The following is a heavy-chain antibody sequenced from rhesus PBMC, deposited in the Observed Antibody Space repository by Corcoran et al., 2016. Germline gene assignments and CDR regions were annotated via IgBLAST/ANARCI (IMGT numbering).Heavy chain of an antibody. CDR2: ISGSSGST. CDR3: ARHNSGWYYFDY. CDR1: GYSISSGYY. D-gene: IGHD6-31*01. V-gene: IGHV4-99*01. Sequence: QVQLQESGPGLVKPSETLSLTCAVSGYSISSGYYWGWIRQPPGKGLEYIGYISGSSGSTYYNPSLKSRVTISKDTSKNQFSLKLSSVTAADTAVYYCARHNSGWYYFDYWGQGVLVTVSS. J-gene: IGHJ4*01.